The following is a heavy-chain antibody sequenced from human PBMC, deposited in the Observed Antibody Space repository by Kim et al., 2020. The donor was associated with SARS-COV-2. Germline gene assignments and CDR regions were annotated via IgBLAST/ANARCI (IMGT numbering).Heavy chain of an antibody. Sequence: ASVKVSCKASGYTFTSYFMHWVRQAPGQGLEWMGIINTGDGITNYAQKFQGRVTMTRDTSTSTVYMELSSLRSEDTAVYYCTKYSGRNPFDYWGQGTLVT. CDR2: INTGDGIT. V-gene: IGHV1-46*01. CDR3: TKYSGRNPFDY. J-gene: IGHJ4*02. CDR1: GYTFTSYF. D-gene: IGHD1-26*01.